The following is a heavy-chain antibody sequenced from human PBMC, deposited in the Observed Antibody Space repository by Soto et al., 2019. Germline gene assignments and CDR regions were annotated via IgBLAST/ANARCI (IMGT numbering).Heavy chain of an antibody. J-gene: IGHJ4*02. V-gene: IGHV1-18*01. CDR1: GYTVTSYG. D-gene: IGHD6-19*01. CDR2: ISTYNGNT. CDR3: AKDNGQWLVDH. Sequence: QVQLVQSGAEVKKPGASVKVSCEASGYTVTSYGISWVRQAPGQGLEWMGWISTYNGNTNYAQKFQGRVTLTTDTYTSTAYMDLRYLRSDDTAVYYCAKDNGQWLVDHWGQGTLVTVSS.